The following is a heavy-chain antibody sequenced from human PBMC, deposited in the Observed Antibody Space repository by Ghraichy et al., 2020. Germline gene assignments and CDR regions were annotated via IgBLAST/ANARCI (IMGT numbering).Heavy chain of an antibody. D-gene: IGHD2-15*01. CDR2: IYYSGST. CDR1: GGSVNSYY. J-gene: IGHJ3*02. CDR3: VRGSLHRAFDI. V-gene: IGHV4-59*02. Sequence: SETLSLTCTVTGGSVNSYYWSWMRQPPGKGLEWIAYIYYSGSTNYNPSLKSRVTMSVDTSKNQFSLKLNSVTAADTAVYYCVRGSLHRAFDIWGQGTPVTVSS.